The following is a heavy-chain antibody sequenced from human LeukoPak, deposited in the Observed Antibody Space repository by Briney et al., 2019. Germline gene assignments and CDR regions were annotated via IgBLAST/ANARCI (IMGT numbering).Heavy chain of an antibody. V-gene: IGHV3-21*04. J-gene: IGHJ4*02. D-gene: IGHD4-23*01. Sequence: PGGSLRLSCAASGFTFSSYIMNWVRQAPGKGLEWVSSISPSGSHKYYADSVKGRFTIPRDNSKNTLYLQMNSLRAEDTAVYYCARLAGNSAPHFDYWGQGTLVTVSS. CDR2: ISPSGSHK. CDR1: GFTFSSYI. CDR3: ARLAGNSAPHFDY.